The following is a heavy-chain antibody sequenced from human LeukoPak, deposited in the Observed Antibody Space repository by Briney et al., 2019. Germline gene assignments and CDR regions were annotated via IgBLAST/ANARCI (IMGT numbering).Heavy chain of an antibody. CDR3: ARDLQSPLGGTPGWFDP. V-gene: IGHV4-31*03. J-gene: IGHJ5*02. D-gene: IGHD1-26*01. CDR2: IYYSGST. Sequence: SETLSLTCTVSGGSISSGGYYWSWIRQHPGKGLEWIGYIYYSGSTYYNPSLKSRVTISVDTSKNQFSLKLSSVTAADTAVYYCARDLQSPLGGTPGWFDPWGQGTLVTVSS. CDR1: GGSISSGGYY.